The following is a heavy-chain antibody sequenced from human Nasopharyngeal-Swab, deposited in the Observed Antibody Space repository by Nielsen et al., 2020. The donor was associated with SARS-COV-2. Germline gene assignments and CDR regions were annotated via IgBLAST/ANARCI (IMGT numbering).Heavy chain of an antibody. V-gene: IGHV3-7*03. Sequence: GESLKISCAAPGFTFSSYWMSWVRQPPGKGLEWVANIKEDGSEKYYVDSVKGRFTISRDNAKNSLYLQMNSLRAEDTAVYYCARRIQLFEAWDWFDPWGQGTLVTVSS. J-gene: IGHJ5*02. CDR1: GFTFSSYW. CDR3: ARRIQLFEAWDWFDP. CDR2: IKEDGSEK. D-gene: IGHD5-18*01.